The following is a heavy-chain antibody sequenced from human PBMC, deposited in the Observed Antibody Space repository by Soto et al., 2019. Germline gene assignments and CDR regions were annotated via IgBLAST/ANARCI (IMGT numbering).Heavy chain of an antibody. Sequence: GSLRLSCAASGFSFRSYAMGWVRQAPGKGLNWVSSISAGGDGTYYADSVKGRFTISRDNSKNTVYLQMTSLRADDTAVYYCADGGRYPYYWGPGTLVTVPS. CDR1: GFSFRSYA. CDR2: ISAGGDGT. D-gene: IGHD1-26*01. J-gene: IGHJ4*02. CDR3: ADGGRYPYY. V-gene: IGHV3-23*01.